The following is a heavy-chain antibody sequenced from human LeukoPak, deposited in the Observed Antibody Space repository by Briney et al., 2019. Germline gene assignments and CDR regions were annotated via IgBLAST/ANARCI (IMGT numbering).Heavy chain of an antibody. D-gene: IGHD5/OR15-5a*01. CDR2: IYHSGST. J-gene: IGHJ6*03. CDR3: ARNLVGSTGASYYYYMDV. V-gene: IGHV4-30-2*02. Sequence: SETLSLTCAVSGGSISSGGYSWSWIRQPPGKGLEWIGYIYHSGSTYYNPSLKSRVTISVDTSKNQFSLKLSSVTAADTAVYYCARNLVGSTGASYYYYMDVWGKGTTVTVSS. CDR1: GGSISSGGYS.